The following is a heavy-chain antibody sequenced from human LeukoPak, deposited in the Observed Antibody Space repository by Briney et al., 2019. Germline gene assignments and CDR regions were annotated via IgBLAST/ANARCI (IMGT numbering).Heavy chain of an antibody. CDR1: GFTFSNYA. J-gene: IGHJ4*02. CDR3: ARVVVSSSSDYFDY. D-gene: IGHD6-6*01. Sequence: GKSLRLSCAASGFTFSNYAMHWVRQAPGKGLEWVAVTSYDESNKYYADSVKGRFTISRDNSKKTLYLQMNSLRGKDTAVYYCARVVVSSSSDYFDYWGQGTLVIVSS. V-gene: IGHV3-30*04. CDR2: TSYDESNK.